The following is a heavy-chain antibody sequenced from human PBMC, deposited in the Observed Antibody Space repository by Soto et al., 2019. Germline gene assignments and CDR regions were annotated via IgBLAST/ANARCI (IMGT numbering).Heavy chain of an antibody. Sequence: QVQLQESGPGLVKPSQTLSLTCTVSGGSISSGGYYWSWIRQHPGKGLEWIGYIYYSGRNYYNPSLKSRVTISGDTSKNQFSLKLSSVTAADTAVYYCARAPDSEGHFQHWGQGTLVTVSS. V-gene: IGHV4-31*03. J-gene: IGHJ1*01. CDR1: GGSISSGGYY. CDR3: ARAPDSEGHFQH. D-gene: IGHD2-21*02. CDR2: IYYSGRN.